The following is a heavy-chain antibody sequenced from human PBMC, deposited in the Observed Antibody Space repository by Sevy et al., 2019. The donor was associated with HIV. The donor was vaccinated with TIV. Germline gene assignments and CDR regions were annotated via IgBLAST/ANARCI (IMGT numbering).Heavy chain of an antibody. CDR2: IKQDGSEQ. J-gene: IGHJ5*01. D-gene: IGHD3-10*01. V-gene: IGHV3-7*01. CDR3: ARADGVRGINWFDS. CDR1: GFTFSTHW. Sequence: GGSLRLSCAASGFTFSTHWMSWVRQAPGLGLEWVANIKQDGSEQDYRDSVKGRFTISRDNAKNSLYLQMNNLRVEDTAVYYCARADGVRGINWFDSWGQGTLVTVSS.